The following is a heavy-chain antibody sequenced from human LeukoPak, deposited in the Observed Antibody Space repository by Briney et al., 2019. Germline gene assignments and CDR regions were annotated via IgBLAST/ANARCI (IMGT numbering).Heavy chain of an antibody. Sequence: PSETLSLTCAVYGGSFCGYYWSWIRQPPGKGLEWIGEINHSGSTNYNPSLKSRVTISVDTSKNQFSLKLSSVTAADTAVYYCARARTLGYCTNGVCLRAYYYYYMDVWGKGTTVTVSS. CDR3: ARARTLGYCTNGVCLRAYYYYYMDV. J-gene: IGHJ6*03. CDR2: INHSGST. V-gene: IGHV4-34*01. CDR1: GGSFCGYY. D-gene: IGHD2-8*01.